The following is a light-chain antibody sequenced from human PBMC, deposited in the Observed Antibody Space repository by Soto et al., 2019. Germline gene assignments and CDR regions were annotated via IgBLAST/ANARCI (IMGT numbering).Light chain of an antibody. Sequence: EIVLTQSPGTLSLSVGERATLSCRSSQTVPNNYLVWYQHKPGQTPTVLIYGASNRAAGIPDRFSGSGSGTDFSLTISRLDPEDFAVYCCQRYDASPTFGQGTRVE. CDR1: QTVPNNY. CDR3: QRYDASPT. CDR2: GAS. V-gene: IGKV3-20*01. J-gene: IGKJ1*01.